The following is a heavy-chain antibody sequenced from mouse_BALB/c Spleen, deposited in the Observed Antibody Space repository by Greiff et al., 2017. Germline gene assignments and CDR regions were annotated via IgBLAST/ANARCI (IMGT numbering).Heavy chain of an antibody. J-gene: IGHJ3*01. Sequence: QVQLQQSGAELAKPGASVKMSCKASGYTFTSYWLHWVKQRPGQGLEWIGYINPSTGYTEYNQKFKDKATLTADKSSSTAYMQLSSLTSEDSAVYYCAGDYYYGSSYGTYWGQGSLVTVSA. CDR2: INPSTGYT. CDR1: GYTFTSYW. V-gene: IGHV1-7*01. D-gene: IGHD1-1*01. CDR3: AGDYYYGSSYGTY.